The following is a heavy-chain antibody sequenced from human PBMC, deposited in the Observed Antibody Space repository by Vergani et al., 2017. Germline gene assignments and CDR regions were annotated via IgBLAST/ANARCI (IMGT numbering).Heavy chain of an antibody. J-gene: IGHJ4*02. CDR3: ARGALWWLRQIDS. Sequence: QVQLQESGPGVVKPSETLSLTCSVSGDSMNTYYWTWIRQPPGKGLEWIGYIYDSGDTKYNPSLKSRVTMSLDTSKNQFSLTLYSVTAADTAVYYCARGALWWLRQIDSWGQGTMVTVSS. CDR1: GDSMNTYY. CDR2: IYDSGDT. D-gene: IGHD2-21*01. V-gene: IGHV4-59*01.